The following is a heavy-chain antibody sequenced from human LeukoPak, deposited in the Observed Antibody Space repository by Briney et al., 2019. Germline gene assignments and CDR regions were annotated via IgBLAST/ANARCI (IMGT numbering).Heavy chain of an antibody. CDR3: ARDPQPYSYGSYYFDY. J-gene: IGHJ4*02. Sequence: GGSLRLSCSASGFTFSSYAMHWVRQAPGKGPEYVSASNGGSTYYADSVKGRFTISRDNSKNTLYLQMSSLRAEDTAVYYCARDPQPYSYGSYYFDYWGQGTLVTVSS. CDR2: SNGGST. V-gene: IGHV3-64D*06. CDR1: GFTFSSYA. D-gene: IGHD5-18*01.